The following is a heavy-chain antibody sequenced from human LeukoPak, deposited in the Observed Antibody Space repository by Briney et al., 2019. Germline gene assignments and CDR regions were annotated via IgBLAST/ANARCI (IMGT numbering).Heavy chain of an antibody. J-gene: IGHJ1*01. V-gene: IGHV3-74*01. CDR1: GCTFSSYW. D-gene: IGHD3-22*01. CDR2: IKSDGST. CDR3: ARAPSEIGGYYPEYFRH. Sequence: GGSLRLSCAASGCTFSSYWMHWVRQAPGKGLVWVSRIKSDGSTNYSDSVKGRFTISRDNAKNTVSLQMDRLRPEDTGVYYCARAPSEIGGYYPEYFRHWGQGTLVPVSS.